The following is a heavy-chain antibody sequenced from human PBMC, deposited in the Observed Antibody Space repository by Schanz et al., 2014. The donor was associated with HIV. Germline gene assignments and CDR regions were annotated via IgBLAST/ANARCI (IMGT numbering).Heavy chain of an antibody. J-gene: IGHJ4*02. V-gene: IGHV1-8*01. CDR2: MNPNNDDT. Sequence: QVQLVQSGPEVKKPGASVKVSCKTSGYTFTSYDINWVRQAAGQGLEWMGWMNPNNDDTDYAQKVQGGVTMTRDTSTSAAYMELSSLRSEGAAVYYCARGRETVTTYFDFWGQGTLVTVSS. D-gene: IGHD4-17*01. CDR3: ARGRETVTTYFDF. CDR1: GYTFTSYD.